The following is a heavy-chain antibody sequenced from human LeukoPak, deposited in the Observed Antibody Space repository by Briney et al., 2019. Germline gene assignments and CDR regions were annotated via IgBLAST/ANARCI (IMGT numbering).Heavy chain of an antibody. Sequence: GGSLRLSCAVSRFTIHLHGLHWVRQAPGKGLEWVSVISFDGGQKYYAASVKGRFTISRDNSKNTLYLQMNSLRAEDTAVYYCAIGKSTFCRGDSCYSSGFDYWGQGTLVTVSS. V-gene: IGHV3-30*03. CDR2: ISFDGGQK. CDR1: RFTIHLHG. J-gene: IGHJ4*02. D-gene: IGHD2-15*01. CDR3: AIGKSTFCRGDSCYSSGFDY.